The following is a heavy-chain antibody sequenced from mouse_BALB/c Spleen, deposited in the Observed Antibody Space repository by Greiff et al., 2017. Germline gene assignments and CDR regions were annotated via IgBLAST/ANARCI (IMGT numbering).Heavy chain of an antibody. J-gene: IGHJ4*01. CDR2: ISSGGGNT. V-gene: IGHV5-9*03. CDR1: GFTFSSYT. D-gene: IGHD2-10*01. Sequence: EVKLVESGGGLVKPGGSLKLSCAASGFTFSSYTMSWVRQTPEKRLEWVATISSGGGNTYYPDSVKGRFTISRDNAKNNLYLQMSSLRSEDTALYYCARYKAYYGNYDAMDYWGQGTSVTVSS. CDR3: ARYKAYYGNYDAMDY.